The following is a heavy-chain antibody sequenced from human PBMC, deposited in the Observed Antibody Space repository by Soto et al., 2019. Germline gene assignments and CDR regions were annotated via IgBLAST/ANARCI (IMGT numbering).Heavy chain of an antibody. J-gene: IGHJ6*02. CDR1: GFTFSNAW. Sequence: GGSLRLSYAASGFTFSNAWMSWVRQAPGKGLEWVGRIKSKTDGGTTDYAAPVKGGFTISRDDSKNTLYLQMNSLKTEDTAVYYCTTYEWEPTGWVWGQGTTVTVSS. V-gene: IGHV3-15*01. D-gene: IGHD1-26*01. CDR2: IKSKTDGGTT. CDR3: TTYEWEPTGWV.